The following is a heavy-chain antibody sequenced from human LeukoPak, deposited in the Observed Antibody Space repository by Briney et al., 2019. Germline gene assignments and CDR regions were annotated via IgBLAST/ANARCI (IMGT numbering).Heavy chain of an antibody. D-gene: IGHD6-6*01. CDR2: IYSSGNT. CDR1: GGSISNDY. V-gene: IGHV4-59*04. J-gene: IGHJ5*02. Sequence: SETLSLTCTVSGGSISNDYWSWIRQPPGKGLEWIGYIYSSGNTYFNPSLKGRVNISVDTSKNHFSLKLRSVTAADTAVYYCAGRTIEGRAPYWFGPWGQGTLATVSS. CDR3: AGRTIEGRAPYWFGP.